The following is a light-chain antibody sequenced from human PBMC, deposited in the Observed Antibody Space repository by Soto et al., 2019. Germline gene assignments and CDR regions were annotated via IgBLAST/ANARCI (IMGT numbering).Light chain of an antibody. Sequence: QSVLTQPPSVSGAPGQRVTISCTGSSSNIGAGYDVHWYQQLPGTAPKLLIYGNSNRPSGVPDRFSDSKSGTSDSLAITGLQSDDQTDYNCQSYDNSLSGWVFGGGTKLTVL. CDR3: QSYDNSLSGWV. CDR1: SSNIGAGYD. CDR2: GNS. J-gene: IGLJ3*02. V-gene: IGLV1-40*01.